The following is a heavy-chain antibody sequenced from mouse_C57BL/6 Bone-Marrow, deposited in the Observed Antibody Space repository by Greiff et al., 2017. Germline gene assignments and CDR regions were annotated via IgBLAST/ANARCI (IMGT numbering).Heavy chain of an antibody. CDR1: GYTFTSYG. CDR2: IYPRSGNT. V-gene: IGHV1-81*01. D-gene: IGHD1-1*02. Sequence: VQLQQSGAELARPGASVKLSCKASGYTFTSYGISWVKQRTGQGLEWIGEIYPRSGNTYYNEKFKGKGTLTADKSSSTAYMELRSLTSEDSAVYFCARRGGNFAYWGQGTLVTVSA. J-gene: IGHJ3*01. CDR3: ARRGGNFAY.